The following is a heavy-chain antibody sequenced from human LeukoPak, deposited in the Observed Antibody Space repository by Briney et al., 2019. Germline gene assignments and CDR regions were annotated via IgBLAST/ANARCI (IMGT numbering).Heavy chain of an antibody. Sequence: ASVKVSCKASGYTFTHHGIAWVRQAPGQGLEWMGWISCYNGDTIYAQDLQGRVTLTTEKSTSTVYMELRSLSSDDTAVYYCARDPSNTSGWYQYFDAWGRGTLVSVSS. V-gene: IGHV1-18*01. CDR2: ISCYNGDT. CDR1: GYTFTHHG. D-gene: IGHD6-19*01. J-gene: IGHJ2*01. CDR3: ARDPSNTSGWYQYFDA.